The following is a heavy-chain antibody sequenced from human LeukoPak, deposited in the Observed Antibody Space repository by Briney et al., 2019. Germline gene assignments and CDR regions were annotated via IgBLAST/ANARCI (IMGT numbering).Heavy chain of an antibody. J-gene: IGHJ4*02. CDR2: IYYSGST. D-gene: IGHD3-10*01. V-gene: IGHV4-59*01. CDR3: ARGGAMVRGVILYYFDY. Sequence: SENLSLTCTVSGGSISSYYWSWIRQPPGKGLEWIGYIYYSGSTNYNPSLKSRVTISVDTSKNQFSLKLSSVTAADTAVYYCARGGAMVRGVILYYFDYWGQGTLVTVSS. CDR1: GGSISSYY.